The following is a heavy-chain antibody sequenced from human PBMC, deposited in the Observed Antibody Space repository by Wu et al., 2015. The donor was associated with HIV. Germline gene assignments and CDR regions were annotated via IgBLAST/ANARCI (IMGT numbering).Heavy chain of an antibody. Sequence: QVQLVQSGAEVKKPGASVKVSCKASGYTFTSSGISWVRQAPGQGLEWMGWISAYNGNTNYAQNLQGRVTMTTDTSTSTAYMELRSLRSDDTAVYYCAREGPYYYGSGTNERMMGGMDVWGQGTTVTVSS. J-gene: IGHJ6*02. CDR1: GYTFTSSG. CDR3: AREGPYYYGSGTNERMMGGMDV. D-gene: IGHD3-10*01. V-gene: IGHV1-18*01. CDR2: ISAYNGNT.